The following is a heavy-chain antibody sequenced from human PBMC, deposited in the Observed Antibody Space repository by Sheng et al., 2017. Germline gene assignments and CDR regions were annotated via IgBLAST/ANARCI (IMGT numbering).Heavy chain of an antibody. V-gene: IGHV3-23*01. CDR1: GFIFSSYA. CDR2: ISGSGGNT. D-gene: IGHD2-2*02. Sequence: EVQLLESGGGLAQPGGSLRVSCAASGFIFSSYAMSWVRQAPGKGLEWVSAISGSGGNTYYADSVKGRFTISRDNSKNTLYLQMSSLRAEDTAVYYCARPAYCGTTTCFTDYFDYWGQGTLVTVSS. J-gene: IGHJ4*02. CDR3: ARPAYCGTTTCFTDYFDY.